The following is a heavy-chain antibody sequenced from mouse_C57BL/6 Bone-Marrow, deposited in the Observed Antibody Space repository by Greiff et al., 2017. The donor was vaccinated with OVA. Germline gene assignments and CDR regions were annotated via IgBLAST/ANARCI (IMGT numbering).Heavy chain of an antibody. D-gene: IGHD1-1*01. CDR1: GFSLTSYG. V-gene: IGHV2-2*01. Sequence: QVQLQQSGPGLVQPSQSLSITCTVSGFSLTSYGVHWVRQSPGKGLEWLGVIWSGGSTHYNAAFISRLSISTDHSQSQVVLKMNRLQTDDTAIYYCARNPLNNYGSSHYSMDYWGQGTSVTVSS. J-gene: IGHJ4*01. CDR2: IWSGGST. CDR3: ARNPLNNYGSSHYSMDY.